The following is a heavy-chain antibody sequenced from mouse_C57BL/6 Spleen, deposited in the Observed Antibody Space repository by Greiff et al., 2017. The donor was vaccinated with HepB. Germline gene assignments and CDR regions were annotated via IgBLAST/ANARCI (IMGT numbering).Heavy chain of an antibody. Sequence: VQLQQSGPELVKPGASVKISCKASGYTFTDYYMNWVKQSHGKSLEWIGDINPNNGGTSYNQKFKGKATLTVDKSSSTAYMELRSLTSEDSAVYYCARAPLYYGSSYDAMDYWGQGTSVTVSS. V-gene: IGHV1-26*01. CDR2: INPNNGGT. J-gene: IGHJ4*01. CDR3: ARAPLYYGSSYDAMDY. CDR1: GYTFTDYY. D-gene: IGHD1-1*01.